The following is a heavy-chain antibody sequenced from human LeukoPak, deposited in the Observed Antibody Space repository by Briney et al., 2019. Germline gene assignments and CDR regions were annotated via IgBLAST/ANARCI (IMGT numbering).Heavy chain of an antibody. Sequence: SETLSLTCTVSGGSISSYYWSWIRQPAGKGLEWIGRIYTSGSTNYNPSLKSRVTMSVDTSKNQFSLKLSPVTAADTAVYYCARGSSDSSGYYYLYFDYWGQGTLVTVSS. D-gene: IGHD3-22*01. CDR3: ARGSSDSSGYYYLYFDY. CDR2: IYTSGST. J-gene: IGHJ4*02. V-gene: IGHV4-4*07. CDR1: GGSISSYY.